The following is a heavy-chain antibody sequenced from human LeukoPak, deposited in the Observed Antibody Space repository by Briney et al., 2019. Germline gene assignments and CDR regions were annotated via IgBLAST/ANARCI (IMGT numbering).Heavy chain of an antibody. Sequence: GSSVKVSCKASGGTFSSYAISWVRQAPGQGLEWMGGIIPIFGTANYAQKFQGRVTITTDESTSTAYMELSSLRSEDTAVYYCARAFPDYGGKRYYYYYMDVWGKGTTVTVSS. CDR1: GGTFSSYA. V-gene: IGHV1-69*05. D-gene: IGHD4-23*01. CDR2: IIPIFGTA. CDR3: ARAFPDYGGKRYYYYYMDV. J-gene: IGHJ6*03.